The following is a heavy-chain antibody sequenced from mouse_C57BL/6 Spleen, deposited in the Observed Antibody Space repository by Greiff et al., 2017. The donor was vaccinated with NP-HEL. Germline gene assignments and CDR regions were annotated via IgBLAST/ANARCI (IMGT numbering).Heavy chain of an antibody. J-gene: IGHJ1*03. CDR1: GYAFSSSW. CDR2: IYPGDGDT. CDR3: AREGSPYWYFDV. D-gene: IGHD1-1*02. Sequence: VQGVESGPELVKPGASVKISCKASGYAFSSSWMNWVKQRPGKGLEWIGRIYPGDGDTNYNGKFKGKATLTADKSSSTAYMQLSSLTSEDSAVYFCAREGSPYWYFDVWGTGTTVTVSS. V-gene: IGHV1-82*01.